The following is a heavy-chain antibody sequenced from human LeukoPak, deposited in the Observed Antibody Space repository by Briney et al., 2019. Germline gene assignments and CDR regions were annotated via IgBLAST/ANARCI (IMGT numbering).Heavy chain of an antibody. CDR3: ARTRYCSSTACYYFDY. CDR2: IYYSGST. CDR1: WRPTRSYY. J-gene: IGHJ4*02. Sequence: KSSETLSLTCSVSWRPTRSYYGSWIRQPPGKGLEWIGYIYYSGSTNYNPSLKSRVTISVDTPKNQFSLKLSSVTAAHTAVYFCARTRYCSSTACYYFDYWGQGTLVTVSS. V-gene: IGHV4-59*08. D-gene: IGHD2-2*01.